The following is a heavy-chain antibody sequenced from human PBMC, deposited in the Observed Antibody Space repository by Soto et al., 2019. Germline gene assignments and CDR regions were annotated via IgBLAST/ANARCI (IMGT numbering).Heavy chain of an antibody. CDR2: TSYDGSDK. Sequence: QVHLVESGGGVVQPGTSLRVSCVGSGFTFRSYVIQWVRQAPGKGLEWVALTSYDGSDKYYGDSVRGRFTISRDNSRNTVDLQMDSLRLEDTALYYCARWGTTGGLDVWGQGTLVSVSS. CDR3: ARWGTTGGLDV. D-gene: IGHD3-16*01. J-gene: IGHJ1*01. V-gene: IGHV3-30*19. CDR1: GFTFRSYV.